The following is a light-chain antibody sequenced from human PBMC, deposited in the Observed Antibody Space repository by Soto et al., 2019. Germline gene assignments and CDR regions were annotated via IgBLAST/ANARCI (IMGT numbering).Light chain of an antibody. CDR2: LNSDGSH. V-gene: IGLV4-69*01. Sequence: QPVLTQSPSASASLGASVKFTCTLSSGHSSYAIACHQQQPEKGPRYLMKLNSDGSHSKGDGIPDRFSGSSSGAERYLTISSLQSEDEADYYCQTWGTGIHVFGTGTKLTVL. J-gene: IGLJ1*01. CDR1: SGHSSYA. CDR3: QTWGTGIHV.